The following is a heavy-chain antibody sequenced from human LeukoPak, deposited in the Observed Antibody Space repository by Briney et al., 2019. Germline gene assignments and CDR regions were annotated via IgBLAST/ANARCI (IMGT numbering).Heavy chain of an antibody. CDR3: ARKAEGYCTNGVCYADY. CDR1: GGSISSGSYY. CDR2: IYTSGST. V-gene: IGHV4-61*02. J-gene: IGHJ4*02. D-gene: IGHD2-8*01. Sequence: TLSLTCTVSGGSISSGSYYWSWIRQPAGKGLEWIGRIYTSGSTNYNPSLKSRVTISVDTSKNQFSLKLSSVTAADTAVYYCARKAEGYCTNGVCYADYWGQGTLVTVSS.